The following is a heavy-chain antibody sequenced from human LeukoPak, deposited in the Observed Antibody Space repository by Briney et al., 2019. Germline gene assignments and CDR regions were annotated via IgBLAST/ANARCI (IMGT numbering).Heavy chain of an antibody. V-gene: IGHV4-59*01. J-gene: IGHJ3*02. D-gene: IGHD4-23*01. Sequence: SETLSVTCTVSCGSLSSYFWSWIPQPPGKGLEWIGYIYYSGSTNYNPSLKSRVTISVDTSKNQFSLKLSSVTAADTAVYYCARVTVVWGAFDIWGQGTMVTVSS. CDR2: IYYSGST. CDR3: ARVTVVWGAFDI. CDR1: CGSLSSYF.